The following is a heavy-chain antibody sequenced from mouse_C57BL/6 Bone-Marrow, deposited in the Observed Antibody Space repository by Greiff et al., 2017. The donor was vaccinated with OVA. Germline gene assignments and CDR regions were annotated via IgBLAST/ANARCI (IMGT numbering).Heavy chain of an antibody. D-gene: IGHD1-1*01. V-gene: IGHV5-6*01. J-gene: IGHJ2*01. CDR1: GFTFSSYG. CDR3: ARSYYGSSLYY. CDR2: ISSGGSYT. Sequence: EVKLQESGGDLVKPGGSLKLSCAASGFTFSSYGMSWVRQTPDKRLEWVATISSGGSYTYYTDSVKGRFTISRDNAKNTLYLQMSTLKSDDTAMYYCARSYYGSSLYYWGQGTTLTVSS.